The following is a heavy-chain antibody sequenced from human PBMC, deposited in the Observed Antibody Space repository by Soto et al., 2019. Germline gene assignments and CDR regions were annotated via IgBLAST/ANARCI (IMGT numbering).Heavy chain of an antibody. V-gene: IGHV1-46*01. D-gene: IGHD2-15*01. J-gene: IGHJ3*02. Sequence: ASVKVSCKASGYTFTSYYMHWVRQAPGQGLEWMGIINPSSGSTSYAQKFQGRVTMTRDTSTSTVYMELSSLRSEDTAVYYCARCPPVVDAFDIWGQGTMVTVSS. CDR1: GYTFTSYY. CDR3: ARCPPVVDAFDI. CDR2: INPSSGST.